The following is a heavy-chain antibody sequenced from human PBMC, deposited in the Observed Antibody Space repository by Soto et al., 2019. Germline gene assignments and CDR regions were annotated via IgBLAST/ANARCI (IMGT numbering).Heavy chain of an antibody. CDR2: ISTYTGNT. V-gene: IGHV1-18*01. D-gene: IGHD4-17*01. CDR1: GYTFTNYR. J-gene: IGHJ5*02. CDR3: TRWTVTNNWFDP. Sequence: QVQLVQSGPEVKNPGASVTVSCKTSGYTFTNYRIGWVRQAPGQGLEWMGWISTYTGNTKSVQKFQGRVTLTTDTSTSTAYMDLRSLTSDDTAVYYCTRWTVTNNWFDPWGQGTLVTVSS.